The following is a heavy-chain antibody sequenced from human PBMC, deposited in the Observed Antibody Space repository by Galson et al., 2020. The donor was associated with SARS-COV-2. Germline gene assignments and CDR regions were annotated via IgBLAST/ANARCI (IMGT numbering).Heavy chain of an antibody. CDR1: GYSISSGHY. CDR3: ARGYDILTGYYGPPCDC. V-gene: IGHV4-38-2*01. CDR2: IYHSGST. J-gene: IGHJ4*02. D-gene: IGHD3-9*01. Sequence: SETLSLPCAVSGYSISSGHYWGWIRQPPGKGLEWIGSIYHSGSTYYNPSLKSRVTISVDTSKNQFSLKLSSVTAADTAVYYCARGYDILTGYYGPPCDCCGQGTLVTVSS.